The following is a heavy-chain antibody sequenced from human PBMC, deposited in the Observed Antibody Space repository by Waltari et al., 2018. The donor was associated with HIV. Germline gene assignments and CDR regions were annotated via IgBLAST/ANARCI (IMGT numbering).Heavy chain of an antibody. CDR3: ARQYYYDSDGYLGDLGY. Sequence: EVQLVQSGAEVKKPGESLKISCEASGYSFTDSWIAWVRQRPGKGLEWMGIIDPGDSETRYSPSVHGQVTISVDKSINTAYVQWRSLKASDTAMYYCARQYYYDSDGYLGDLGYWGQGTLVTVSS. V-gene: IGHV5-51*01. CDR2: IDPGDSET. J-gene: IGHJ4*02. D-gene: IGHD3-22*01. CDR1: GYSFTDSW.